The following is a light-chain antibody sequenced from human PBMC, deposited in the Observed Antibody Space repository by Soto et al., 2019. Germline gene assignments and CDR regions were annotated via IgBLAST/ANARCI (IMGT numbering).Light chain of an antibody. J-gene: IGLJ2*01. CDR1: SSDVGGYNY. V-gene: IGLV2-14*01. CDR2: EVS. Sequence: QPVLTQPASVSGSPGQSITISCTGTSSDVGGYNYVSWYQQHPGKAPKLIIYEVSARPSGVSNRFSGSKSGKTASLTISGLQAEDEADYYCSSYTSRDTRVFGGGTKLTVL. CDR3: SSYTSRDTRV.